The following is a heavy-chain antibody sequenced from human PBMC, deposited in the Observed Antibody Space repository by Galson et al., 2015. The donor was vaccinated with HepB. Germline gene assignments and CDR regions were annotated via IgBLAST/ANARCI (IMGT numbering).Heavy chain of an antibody. J-gene: IGHJ4*02. Sequence: SVKVSCKASGGTFSSYAISWVRQAPGQGLEWMGGIIPIFGTANYAQKFQGRVTITADESTSTAYMELSSLRSEDTAVYYCAREIPSSDYGDYDVDYWGQGTLVTVSS. CDR1: GGTFSSYA. CDR3: AREIPSSDYGDYDVDY. V-gene: IGHV1-69*13. D-gene: IGHD4-17*01. CDR2: IIPIFGTA.